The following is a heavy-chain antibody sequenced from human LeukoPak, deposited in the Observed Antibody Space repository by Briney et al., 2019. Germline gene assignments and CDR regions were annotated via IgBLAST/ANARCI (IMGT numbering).Heavy chain of an antibody. CDR2: IIPILGIA. CDR1: GGTFSSYA. J-gene: IGHJ4*02. CDR3: ARDIPPSYFDY. Sequence: SVKVSCKASGGTFSSYAISWVRQAPGQGLEWMGRIIPILGIANYAQKFQGRVTITADKSTSTAYMELSSLRSEDTVVYYCARDIPPSYFDYWGQGTLVTVSS. V-gene: IGHV1-69*04.